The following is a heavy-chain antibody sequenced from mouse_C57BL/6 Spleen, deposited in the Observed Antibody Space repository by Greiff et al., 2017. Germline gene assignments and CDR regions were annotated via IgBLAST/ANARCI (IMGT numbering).Heavy chain of an antibody. CDR3: VVLSGAMDY. CDR1: GFSFNTYA. J-gene: IGHJ4*01. CDR2: IRSKSNNYAT. Sequence: EVKLMESGGGLVQPKGSLKLSCAASGFSFNTYAMNWVRQAPGKGLEWVARIRSKSNNYATYYADSVKDRFTISRDDSESMLYLQMNNLKTEDTAMYYCVVLSGAMDYWGQGTSVTVSS. V-gene: IGHV10-1*01.